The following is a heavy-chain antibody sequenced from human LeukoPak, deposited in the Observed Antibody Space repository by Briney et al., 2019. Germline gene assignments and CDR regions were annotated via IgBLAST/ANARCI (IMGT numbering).Heavy chain of an antibody. CDR2: ISGGGGGT. Sequence: PGGSLRLSCAASGFTFTTYAMGWVRQSPGKGVEWVSSISGGGGGTYYAEFVKGRFTISRDNSKNTLYLQMNSLRAEDTAVYYCAKFYDILKGYFDHWGQGTLVTVSS. D-gene: IGHD3-9*01. CDR3: AKFYDILKGYFDH. V-gene: IGHV3-23*01. J-gene: IGHJ4*02. CDR1: GFTFTTYA.